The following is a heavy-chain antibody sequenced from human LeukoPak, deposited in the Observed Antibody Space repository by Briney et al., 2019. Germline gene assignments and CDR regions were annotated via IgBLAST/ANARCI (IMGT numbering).Heavy chain of an antibody. CDR2: ISSSSSYI. J-gene: IGHJ6*02. CDR3: ARDLTVGAYYYGMDV. V-gene: IGHV3-21*01. D-gene: IGHD4-17*01. CDR1: GFTFSSYS. Sequence: GGSLRLSCAASGFTFSSYSMNWVRQAPGKGLEWVSSISSSSSYIYYADSVKGRFTISRDNAKNSLYLQMNSLRAEDTAVYYCARDLTVGAYYYGMDVWGQGTTVTVS.